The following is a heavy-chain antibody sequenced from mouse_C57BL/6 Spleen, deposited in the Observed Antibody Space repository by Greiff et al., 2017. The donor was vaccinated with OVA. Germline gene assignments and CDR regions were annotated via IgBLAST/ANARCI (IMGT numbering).Heavy chain of an antibody. CDR1: GFSLTSYA. D-gene: IGHD1-1*01. CDR2: IWTGGGT. J-gene: IGHJ3*01. Sequence: VMLVESGPGLVAPSQSLSITCTVSGFSLTSYAISWVRQPPGKGLEWLGVIWTGGGTNYNSALKSRLSISKDNSKSQVFLKMNSLQTDDTARYYCAVHYYGSSSAWFAYWGQGTLVTVSA. V-gene: IGHV2-9-1*01. CDR3: AVHYYGSSSAWFAY.